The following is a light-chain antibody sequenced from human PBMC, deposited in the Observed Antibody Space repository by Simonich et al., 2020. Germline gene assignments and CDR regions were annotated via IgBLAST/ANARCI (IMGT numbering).Light chain of an antibody. V-gene: IGKV1-8*01. CDR1: KGISSY. Sequence: AIRMTQSPSSLSASTGDRVTITCLASKGISSYLAWYQQKPGKAPKLLIYAASTLQSGVPSRFSGSGSGTDFTLTISCLQSEDFATYYCQQYYSYPSTFGPGTKVDIK. CDR2: AAS. CDR3: QQYYSYPST. J-gene: IGKJ3*01.